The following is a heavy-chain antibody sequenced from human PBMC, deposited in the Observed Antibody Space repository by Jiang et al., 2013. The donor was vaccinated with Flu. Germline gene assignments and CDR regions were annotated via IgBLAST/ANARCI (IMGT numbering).Heavy chain of an antibody. V-gene: IGHV4-39*01. CDR2: IYYSGST. J-gene: IGHJ4*02. D-gene: IGHD6-19*01. CDR1: GGSISSSSYY. CDR3: ARYSSGWYYFDY. Sequence: SLTCTVSGGSISSSSYYWGWIRQPPGKGLEWIGSIYYSGSTYYNPSLKSRVTISVDTSKNQFSLKLSSVTAADTAVYYCARYSSGWYYFDYWGQGTLVTVSS.